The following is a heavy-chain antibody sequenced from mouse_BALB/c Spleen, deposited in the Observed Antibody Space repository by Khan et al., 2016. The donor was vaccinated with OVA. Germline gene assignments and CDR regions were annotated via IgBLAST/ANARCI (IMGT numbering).Heavy chain of an antibody. CDR1: GFSLNSYG. CDR3: ARQPYYHYYVMDY. V-gene: IGHV2-6-1*01. J-gene: IGHJ4*01. Sequence: QVQLKQSGPGLVAPSQSLSITCTISGFSLNSYGIHWVRQPPGKGLEWLVVIWSDGSTTYNSTLKSRLSITKDNSKSQVFLKMNSLQTDDTAMYXCARQPYYHYYVMDYWGQGTSVTVSS. D-gene: IGHD2-10*01. CDR2: IWSDGST.